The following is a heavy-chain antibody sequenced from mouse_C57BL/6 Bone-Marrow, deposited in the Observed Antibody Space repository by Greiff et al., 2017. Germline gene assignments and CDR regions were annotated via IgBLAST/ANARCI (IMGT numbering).Heavy chain of an antibody. J-gene: IGHJ1*03. D-gene: IGHD2-4*01. V-gene: IGHV1-64*01. CDR2: IHPNSGST. CDR1: GYTFTSYW. CDR3: ARLGDYGWYFDV. Sequence: QVQLKQPGAELVKPGASVKLSCKASGYTFTSYWMHWVKQRPGQGLEWIGMIHPNSGSTNYNEKFKSKATLTVDKSSSTAYMQLSSLTSEDSAVYYCARLGDYGWYFDVWGTGTTVTVSS.